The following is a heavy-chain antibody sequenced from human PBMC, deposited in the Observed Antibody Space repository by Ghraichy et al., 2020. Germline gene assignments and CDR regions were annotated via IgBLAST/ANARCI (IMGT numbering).Heavy chain of an antibody. Sequence: SETLSLTCTVSNGPMGNVYWSWIRQSPGKGLEFIASIHFTETTNINPSLASRVSISIDMSKNQFSLKLRSMTVADTAMYYCARDNIALRGFDIWDQGTAVTVSS. V-gene: IGHV4-59*13. J-gene: IGHJ3*02. CDR2: IHFTETT. CDR3: ARDNIALRGFDI. CDR1: NGPMGNVY. D-gene: IGHD2-21*01.